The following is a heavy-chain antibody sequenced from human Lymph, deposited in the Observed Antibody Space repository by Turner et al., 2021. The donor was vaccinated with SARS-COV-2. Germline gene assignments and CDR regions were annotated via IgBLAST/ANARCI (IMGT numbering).Heavy chain of an antibody. V-gene: IGHV1-69*18. J-gene: IGHJ6*02. D-gene: IGHD7-27*01. CDR1: GGTISRYA. CDR3: ARERCSISGAVRGMDV. Sequence: QVQLVQSGAEVKKPGSSVKVSCKASGGTISRYAINWVRQAPGQGLEAMGSIIPIFGIANSAQKFQGRVTITAAESTSTAYMELSSLRSEDTAVYYCARERCSISGAVRGMDVWGQGTTVTVSS. CDR2: IIPIFGIA.